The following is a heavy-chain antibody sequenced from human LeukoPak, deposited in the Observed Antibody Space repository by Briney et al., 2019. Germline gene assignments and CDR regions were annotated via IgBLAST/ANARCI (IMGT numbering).Heavy chain of an antibody. V-gene: IGHV3-21*01. CDR1: GFIFSSYS. J-gene: IGHJ6*03. D-gene: IGHD5-12*01. CDR3: AYTSGYDFSSYYYYYMDV. CDR2: ISSGSSYI. Sequence: GGSLRLSCAASGFIFSSYSMNWVRQAPGKGLEWVSSISSGSSYIYYADSVKGRFTISRDNAKNTLYLQMNSLSAEDTAVYYCAYTSGYDFSSYYYYYMDVWGKGTTVTVSS.